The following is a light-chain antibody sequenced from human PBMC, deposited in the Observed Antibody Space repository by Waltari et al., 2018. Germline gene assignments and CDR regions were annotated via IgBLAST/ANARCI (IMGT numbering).Light chain of an antibody. CDR2: TNN. CDR3: ASWDDKLNAWV. J-gene: IGLJ3*02. V-gene: IGLV1-47*01. Sequence: QSVATQPPSASGTPGQRVPISCSGSSSNIGDNHVYWYQQVPGTAPKLLVHTNNERPPGGPARFTGAKSGTSASLASYGLRSEDEADYYCASWDDKLNAWVIGGGTRLTVL. CDR1: SSNIGDNH.